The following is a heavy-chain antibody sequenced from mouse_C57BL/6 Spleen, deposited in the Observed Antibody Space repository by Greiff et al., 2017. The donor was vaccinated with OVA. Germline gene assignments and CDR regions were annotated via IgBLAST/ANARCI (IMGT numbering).Heavy chain of an antibody. CDR2: IYPRSGNT. V-gene: IGHV1-81*01. CDR3: ARWGDVGFAY. D-gene: IGHD3-3*01. Sequence: LQESGAELARPGASVKLSCKASGYTFTSYGISWVKQRTGQGLEWIGEIYPRSGNTYYNEKFKGKATLTADKSSSTAYMELRSLTSEDSAVYFCARWGDVGFAYWGQGTLVTVSA. J-gene: IGHJ3*01. CDR1: GYTFTSYG.